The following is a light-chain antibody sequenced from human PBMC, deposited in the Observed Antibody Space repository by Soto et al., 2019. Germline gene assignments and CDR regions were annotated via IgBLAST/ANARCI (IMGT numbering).Light chain of an antibody. V-gene: IGKV1-5*01. CDR2: DAS. CDR1: ESIRTW. CDR3: QQYNNYPRT. Sequence: DIPVPQSPSRPSASIGDRVTITCRASESIRTWLAWYQHKPGKAPKFLIYDASSLESGVPSRFSGSGSGTEFTLTISNLQPDDFATYFCQQYNNYPRTFGQGTKGDI. J-gene: IGKJ1*01.